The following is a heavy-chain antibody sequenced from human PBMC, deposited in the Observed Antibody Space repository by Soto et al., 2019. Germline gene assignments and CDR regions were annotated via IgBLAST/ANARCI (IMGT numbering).Heavy chain of an antibody. CDR1: GFTFSSYW. J-gene: IGHJ4*02. CDR3: ARRGAVAGLHY. D-gene: IGHD6-19*01. Sequence: EVQLVESGGGLVQPGGSLRVSCAASGFTFSSYWMHWVRQAPGKGVVWVSRINSDGSSTSYADSVKGRFTISRDNAKNTLYLQMNSLRAEDTAIYYCARRGAVAGLHYWGQGTLVTVSS. V-gene: IGHV3-74*01. CDR2: INSDGSST.